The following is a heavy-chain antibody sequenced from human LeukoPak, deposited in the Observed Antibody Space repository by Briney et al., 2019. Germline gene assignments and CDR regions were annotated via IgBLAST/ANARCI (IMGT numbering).Heavy chain of an antibody. J-gene: IGHJ4*02. D-gene: IGHD5-24*01. CDR3: ARSPYPSIYGYNYYFDY. CDR2: INSDGSST. V-gene: IGHV3-74*01. CDR1: GFTFSSYW. Sequence: SGGSLRLSCAAPGFTFSSYWMHWVRQAPGKGLVWVSRINSDGSSTSYADSVKGRFTISRDNAKNTLYLQMNSLRAEDTAVYYCARSPYPSIYGYNYYFDYWGQGTLVTVSS.